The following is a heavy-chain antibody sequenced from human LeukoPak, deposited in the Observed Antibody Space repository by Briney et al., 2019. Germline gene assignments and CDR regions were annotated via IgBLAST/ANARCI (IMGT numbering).Heavy chain of an antibody. V-gene: IGHV3-53*01. D-gene: IGHD3-10*01. J-gene: IGHJ6*03. CDR2: IYSGGSV. Sequence: GGSLRLSCAASGFTVSSNYMNWVRQAPGKGLEWVSVIYSGGSVYYADSVKGRFTISRDNSKNTLFLQMNSLRAEDTAVYYCARDPYFYGSGSYSTPYYMDVWGRGTTVTVSS. CDR1: GFTVSSNY. CDR3: ARDPYFYGSGSYSTPYYMDV.